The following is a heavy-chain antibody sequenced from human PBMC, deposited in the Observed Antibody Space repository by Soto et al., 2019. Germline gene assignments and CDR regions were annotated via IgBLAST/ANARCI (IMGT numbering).Heavy chain of an antibody. J-gene: IGHJ4*02. CDR1: GFIFSGSA. Sequence: GGSLRLSCAASGFIFSGSAMHWVRQASGKGLEWVGRIRSKVNSYATAYAASVKGRFIISRDDSKNTAYLQMNSLKTEDTAVYFCTRGPEPPRLDSWGQGTLVTVSS. CDR2: IRSKVNSYAT. V-gene: IGHV3-73*01. CDR3: TRGPEPPRLDS.